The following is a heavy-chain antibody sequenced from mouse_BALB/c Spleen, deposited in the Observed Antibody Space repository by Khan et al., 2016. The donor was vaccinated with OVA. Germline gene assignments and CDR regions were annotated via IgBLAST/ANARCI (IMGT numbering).Heavy chain of an antibody. Sequence: VQLQESGAELAKPGASVKMSCKASGYTFVNYWLPWVKQRPGQGLEWIGYSNPSTGYTEYNQNFKEKATLTADKSPSTADMQRSSLTPEDSAVYYCARRGLRWYFDYWGQGTTLTVSS. CDR2: SNPSTGYT. CDR3: ARRGLRWYFDY. J-gene: IGHJ2*01. CDR1: GYTFVNYW. V-gene: IGHV1-7*01. D-gene: IGHD1-1*01.